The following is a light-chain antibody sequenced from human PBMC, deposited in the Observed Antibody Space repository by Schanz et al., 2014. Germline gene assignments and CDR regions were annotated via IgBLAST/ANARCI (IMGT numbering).Light chain of an antibody. CDR2: AAS. CDR3: QQSYSSPFT. CDR1: QSISIY. V-gene: IGKV1-39*01. Sequence: DIQMTQSPSSLSASVGDRVIITCRASQSISIYLNWYQQKPGKAPKLLIYAASSLQSGVPSRFSGSGYGTDFTLTITSPQPEDFATYYCQQSYSSPFTFGGGTKLEI. J-gene: IGKJ4*01.